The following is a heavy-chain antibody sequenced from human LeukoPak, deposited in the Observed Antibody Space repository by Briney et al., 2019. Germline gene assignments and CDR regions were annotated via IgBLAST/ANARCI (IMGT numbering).Heavy chain of an antibody. J-gene: IGHJ4*02. D-gene: IGHD4-17*01. CDR1: GGTFISYA. CDR2: IIPILGIA. CDR3: ALIDYGDYDDY. V-gene: IGHV1-69*04. Sequence: SVKVSFKASGGTFISYAISWVRQAPGQGLEWMGRIIPILGIANYAQKFQGRVTITADKSTSTACMELSSLRSEDTAVYYCALIDYGDYDDYWGQGTLVTVSS.